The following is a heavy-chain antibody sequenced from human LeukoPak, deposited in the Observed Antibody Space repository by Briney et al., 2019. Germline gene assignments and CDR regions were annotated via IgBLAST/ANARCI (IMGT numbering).Heavy chain of an antibody. Sequence: GGSLRLSCAASGFTFSSYGMHWVRQAPGKGLEWVAFIRYDGSNKYYADSVKGRFTISRDNSKNTLYLQMNSLRAEDTAVYYCAKVVTMIVVVPRGGMDVWGQGTTVTVSS. D-gene: IGHD3-22*01. J-gene: IGHJ6*02. CDR3: AKVVTMIVVVPRGGMDV. V-gene: IGHV3-30*02. CDR1: GFTFSSYG. CDR2: IRYDGSNK.